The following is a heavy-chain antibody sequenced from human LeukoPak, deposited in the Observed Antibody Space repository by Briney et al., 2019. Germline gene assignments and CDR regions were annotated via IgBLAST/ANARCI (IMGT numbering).Heavy chain of an antibody. V-gene: IGHV1-18*03. CDR3: ARDVGTTHFDF. Sequence: ASVKVSCKASGYPFSTYGISWVRQAPGQGLQWMAWISTHNGKTDYAQNFQDRVTVTRDTSTSTVYMELRSLRSDDMAVYFCARDVGTTHFDFWGQGTLVTVSS. CDR1: GYPFSTYG. J-gene: IGHJ4*02. D-gene: IGHD5-12*01. CDR2: ISTHNGKT.